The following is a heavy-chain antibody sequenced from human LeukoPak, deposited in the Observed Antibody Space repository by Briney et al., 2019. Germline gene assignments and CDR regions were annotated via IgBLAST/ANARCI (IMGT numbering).Heavy chain of an antibody. CDR3: ARDSVGATGHAFDY. J-gene: IGHJ4*02. Sequence: SETLSLTCTVSGGSIRSGSYYWSWIRQPAGKGLEWIGRIYTSGSTNYNPSLKSRVTISVDTSKNQFSLKLSSVTAAYTAVYYCARDSVGATGHAFDYWGQGTLVTVSS. D-gene: IGHD1-26*01. CDR1: GGSIRSGSYY. V-gene: IGHV4-61*02. CDR2: IYTSGST.